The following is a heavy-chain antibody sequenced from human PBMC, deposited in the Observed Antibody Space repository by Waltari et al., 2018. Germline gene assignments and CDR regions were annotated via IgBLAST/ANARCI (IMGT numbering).Heavy chain of an antibody. Sequence: QVQLVQSGAEVKKPGASVKVSCKASGYTFTSYYMHCVRQAPGQGLEWMGIINPSGGSTSYAQKFQGRVTMTRDTSASTVYMELSSLRSEDTAVYYCARTPPWDYDSSGYYYPFDYWGQGTLVTVSS. D-gene: IGHD3-22*01. CDR2: INPSGGST. V-gene: IGHV1-46*01. CDR1: GYTFTSYY. CDR3: ARTPPWDYDSSGYYYPFDY. J-gene: IGHJ4*02.